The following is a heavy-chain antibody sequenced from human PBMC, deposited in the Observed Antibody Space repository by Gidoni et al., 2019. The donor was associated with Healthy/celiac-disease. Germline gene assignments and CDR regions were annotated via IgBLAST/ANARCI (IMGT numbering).Heavy chain of an antibody. CDR2: ISGSGGST. J-gene: IGHJ3*02. V-gene: IGHV3-23*01. CDR1: GFTFSSYA. D-gene: IGHD4-17*01. Sequence: EVQRLESGGGLVQPGGSLRLSCAAAGFTFSSYAMSWVRQAPGKGLEWVSAISGSGGSTYYADSVKGRFTISRDNSKNSLYLQMNSLRAEDTAVYYCAKEGGETTIPGAFDIWGQGTMVTVSS. CDR3: AKEGGETTIPGAFDI.